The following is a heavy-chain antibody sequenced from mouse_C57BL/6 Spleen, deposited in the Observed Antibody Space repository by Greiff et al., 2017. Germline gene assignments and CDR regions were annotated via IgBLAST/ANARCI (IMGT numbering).Heavy chain of an antibody. CDR3: TGSNWDYAMDY. CDR2: IRLKSDNYAT. CDR1: GFTFSNYW. V-gene: IGHV6-3*01. Sequence: DVKLVESGGGLVQPGGSMKLSCVASGFTFSNYWMNWVRQSPEKGLEWVAQIRLKSDNYATHYAESVKGRFTISRDDSKSSVYLQMNNLRAEDTGIYYCTGSNWDYAMDYWGQGTSVTVSS. J-gene: IGHJ4*01. D-gene: IGHD4-1*01.